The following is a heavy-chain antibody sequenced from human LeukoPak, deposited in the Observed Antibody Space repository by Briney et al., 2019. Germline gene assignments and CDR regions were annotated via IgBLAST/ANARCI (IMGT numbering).Heavy chain of an antibody. J-gene: IGHJ4*02. D-gene: IGHD4-17*01. CDR3: ARDGFNGDYPLDY. V-gene: IGHV3-64*04. Sequence: GGSLRLSCSASGFTFSSYAMHWVRQAPGKGLEYVSAISSNGGSTYYADSVKGRFTISRDNSKNTLYLQMNSLRAEDTAVYYCARDGFNGDYPLDYWGQGTLVTVSS. CDR1: GFTFSSYA. CDR2: ISSNGGST.